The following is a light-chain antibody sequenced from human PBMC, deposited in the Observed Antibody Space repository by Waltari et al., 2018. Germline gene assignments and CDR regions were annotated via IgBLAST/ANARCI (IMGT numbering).Light chain of an antibody. V-gene: IGKV1-8*01. CDR3: QQYFNYPRT. J-gene: IGKJ1*01. CDR2: EAS. Sequence: AFRMTQSPSSLSASTGDRVTITCRACQYISNFLAWFQQRPGKAPKLLIYEASTLQRGVPSRFSGSGSGTDFTLTITSLQSDDFATYYCQQYFNYPRTFGQGTRVEIE. CDR1: QYISNF.